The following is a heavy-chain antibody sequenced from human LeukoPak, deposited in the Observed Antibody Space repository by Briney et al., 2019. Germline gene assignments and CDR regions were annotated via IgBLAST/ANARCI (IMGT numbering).Heavy chain of an antibody. V-gene: IGHV4-31*11. J-gene: IGHJ6*02. CDR2: IYYSGST. CDR1: GGSFSGYY. Sequence: PSETLSLTCAVYGGSFSGYYWSWIRQHPGKGLEWIGYIYYSGSTYYNPSLKSRVTISVDTSKNQFSLKLSSVTAADTAVYYCARVGLPNYYYYGMDVWGQGTTVTVSS. CDR3: ARVGLPNYYYYGMDV.